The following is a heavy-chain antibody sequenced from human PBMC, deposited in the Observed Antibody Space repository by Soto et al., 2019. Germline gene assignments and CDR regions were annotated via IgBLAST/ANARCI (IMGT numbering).Heavy chain of an antibody. CDR1: GFTFSDYY. CDR2: ISSSGSTI. Sequence: QVQLVESGGGLVKPGGSLRLSCAASGFTFSDYYMSWIRQAPGKGLEWVSYISSSGSTIYYADSVKGRFTISRDNAKNSLYLQRNSLRAEDTAVYYCARGGAVCSGGSCYSGGWFDPWGQGTLVTVSS. CDR3: ARGGAVCSGGSCYSGGWFDP. J-gene: IGHJ5*02. V-gene: IGHV3-11*01. D-gene: IGHD2-15*01.